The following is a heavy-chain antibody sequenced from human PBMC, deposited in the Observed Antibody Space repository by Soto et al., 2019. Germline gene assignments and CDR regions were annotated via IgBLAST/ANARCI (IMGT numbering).Heavy chain of an antibody. J-gene: IGHJ6*02. CDR2: IKQDGSEK. Sequence: GVSLRLSCESSGLVFSSFCMSWVRQAPGKGLEWVAYIKQDGSEKYYVDSVKGRFTISRDNPKSSLYLQMNNLRAEDTAVYYCARGHKGLEVWGQGTTVTVSS. V-gene: IGHV3-7*01. CDR1: GLVFSSFC. CDR3: ARGHKGLEV.